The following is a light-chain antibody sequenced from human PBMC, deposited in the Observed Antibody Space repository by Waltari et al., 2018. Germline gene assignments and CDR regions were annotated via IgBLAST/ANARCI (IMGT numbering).Light chain of an antibody. V-gene: IGKV3-20*01. CDR1: QSVTNDH. CDR2: DAS. J-gene: IGKJ4*01. CDR3: QQYGTPPHT. Sequence: EIVLTQSPGTLSLSPGERATLSCRASQSVTNDHFAWYQQKPGQAPRFLMYDASTRATGVPDRFSGSGSGTDFTLIISRVEPEDFAMYYCQQYGTPPHTFGGGTKVEF.